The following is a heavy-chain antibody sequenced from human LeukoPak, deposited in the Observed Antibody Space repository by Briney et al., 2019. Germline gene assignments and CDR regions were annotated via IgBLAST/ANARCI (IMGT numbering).Heavy chain of an antibody. V-gene: IGHV4-34*01. CDR3: ARDGDY. J-gene: IGHJ4*02. Sequence: SETLSLTCAVYGGSFSGYYWSWIRQPPGKGLEWIGEINHTGNTNYNPSLMSRVTISVDTSKNQFSLKLSSVTAADTAVYYCARDGDYLGQGTLVTVSS. CDR2: INHTGNT. CDR1: GGSFSGYY.